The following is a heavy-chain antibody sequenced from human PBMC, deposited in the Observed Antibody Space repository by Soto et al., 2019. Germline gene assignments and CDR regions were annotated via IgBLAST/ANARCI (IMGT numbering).Heavy chain of an antibody. CDR3: ARLGTYYDFWSGYYHKSFDY. CDR2: MNPNSGNT. V-gene: IGHV1-8*01. J-gene: IGHJ4*02. CDR1: GYTFTSYD. D-gene: IGHD3-3*01. Sequence: ASVKVSCKASGYTFTSYDINWVRQATGQGLEWMGWMNPNSGNTGYAQKFQGRVTMTRNTSISTAYMELSSLRSEDTAVYYCARLGTYYDFWSGYYHKSFDYWGQGTLVTVSS.